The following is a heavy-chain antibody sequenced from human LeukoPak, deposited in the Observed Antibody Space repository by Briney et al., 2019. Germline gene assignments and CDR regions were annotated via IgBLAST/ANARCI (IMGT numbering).Heavy chain of an antibody. Sequence: GGSLRLSCAASGFTFSSYWMSWVRQAPGKGLEWVANIKQDGSEKYYVDSVKGRFTISRDNAKNSLYLQMNSLRAEDTAVYYCARDRGSYTYYYYYYMDVWGKGTTVTVS. V-gene: IGHV3-7*01. CDR1: GFTFSSYW. CDR2: IKQDGSEK. D-gene: IGHD3-10*01. J-gene: IGHJ6*03. CDR3: ARDRGSYTYYYYYYMDV.